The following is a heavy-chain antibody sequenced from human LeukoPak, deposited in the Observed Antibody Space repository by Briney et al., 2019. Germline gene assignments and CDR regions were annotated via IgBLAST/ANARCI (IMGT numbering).Heavy chain of an antibody. CDR1: GFTFSNAW. CDR2: ISYDGSNK. Sequence: GGSLRLSCAASGFTFSNAWMSWVRQAPGKGLEWVAVISYDGSNKYYADSVKGRFTISRDNSKNTLYLQMNSLRAEDTAVYYCAKSPEPAALPYYFDYWGQGTLVTVSS. CDR3: AKSPEPAALPYYFDY. J-gene: IGHJ4*02. V-gene: IGHV3-30*18. D-gene: IGHD2-2*02.